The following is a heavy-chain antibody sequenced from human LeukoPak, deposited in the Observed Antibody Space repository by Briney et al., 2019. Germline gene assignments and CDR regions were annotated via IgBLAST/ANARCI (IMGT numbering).Heavy chain of an antibody. CDR2: IKQDGSEK. CDR3: AREQGYSSSWYTGYYYYYMDV. V-gene: IGHV3-7*01. CDR1: GFTFSSYW. J-gene: IGHJ6*03. D-gene: IGHD6-13*01. Sequence: PGGSPRLSCAASGFTFSSYWMSWVRQAPGKGLEWVANIKQDGSEKYYVDSVKGRFTISRDNAKYSLYLQMNSLRAEDAAVYYCAREQGYSSSWYTGYYYYYMDVWGKGTTVTVSS.